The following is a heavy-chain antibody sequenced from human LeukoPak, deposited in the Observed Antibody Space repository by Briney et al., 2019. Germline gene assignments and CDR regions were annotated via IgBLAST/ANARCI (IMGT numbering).Heavy chain of an antibody. CDR3: ARDPYYDILTGYASAAFDI. J-gene: IGHJ3*02. D-gene: IGHD3-9*01. V-gene: IGHV3-30-3*01. CDR2: ISYDGSNK. CDR1: GFTFSSYA. Sequence: LAGGSLRLSCAASGFTFSSYAMHWVRQAPGKGLEWVAVISYDGSNKYYADSVKGRFTISRDNSKNTLYLQMNSLRAEDTAVYYCARDPYYDILTGYASAAFDIWGQGTMVTVSS.